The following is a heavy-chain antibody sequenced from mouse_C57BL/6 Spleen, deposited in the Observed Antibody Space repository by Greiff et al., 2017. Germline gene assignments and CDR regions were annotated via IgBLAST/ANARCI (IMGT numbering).Heavy chain of an antibody. D-gene: IGHD2-3*01. Sequence: VMLVESGPGLVQPSQSLSITCTVSGFSLTSYGVHWVRQSPGKGLEWLGVIWSGGSTDYNAAFISRLSISKDNSKSQVFFKMKSLQADDTAIYYCARTPIYDGYRYAMDYWGQGTSVTVSS. V-gene: IGHV2-2*01. CDR3: ARTPIYDGYRYAMDY. CDR1: GFSLTSYG. CDR2: IWSGGST. J-gene: IGHJ4*01.